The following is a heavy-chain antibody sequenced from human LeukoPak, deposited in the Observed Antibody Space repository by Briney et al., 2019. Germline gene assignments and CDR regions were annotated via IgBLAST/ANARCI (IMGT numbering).Heavy chain of an antibody. CDR1: GYTFITYW. J-gene: IGHJ3*01. CDR3: ARPYDYGGNFAAFDF. V-gene: IGHV5-51*01. CDR2: IYPGDSDT. D-gene: IGHD4-23*01. Sequence: GESLKISXKGSGYTFITYWIGWVRQMPGKGLEWMGIIYPGDSDTIYSPSFQGQVTISAAKSISTAYLQWSSLKASDTAIYCCARPYDYGGNFAAFDFWGQGTMVTVSS.